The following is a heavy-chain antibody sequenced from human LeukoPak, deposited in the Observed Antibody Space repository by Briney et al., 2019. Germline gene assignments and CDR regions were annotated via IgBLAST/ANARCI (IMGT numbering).Heavy chain of an antibody. J-gene: IGHJ6*03. D-gene: IGHD1-14*01. CDR3: TRRDAAVGTFYMDV. CDR1: GGSISPYY. CDR2: IYYSGGT. V-gene: IGHV4-59*01. Sequence: PSETLSLTCTVSGGSISPYYWIWLRQPPGKGLEWLGYIYYSGGTNYTPSLKSRVTMSVDTSKNQFSLKLASVTAADTAVYYCTRRDAAVGTFYMDVWGEGTTVTVSS.